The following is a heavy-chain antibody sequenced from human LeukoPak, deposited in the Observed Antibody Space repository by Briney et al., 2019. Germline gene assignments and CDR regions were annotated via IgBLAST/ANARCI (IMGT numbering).Heavy chain of an antibody. D-gene: IGHD3-10*01. Sequence: SETLSLTCALYGGSFSSYSWSWTWIRQTPEKGLEWIGEIIEKGNANYNPSLKSRVTIDLDTSKNPFSLKLTSMTAADTAMYYCARGYYPPRWYFDLWGRGTLVTVSS. V-gene: IGHV4-34*01. CDR3: ARGYYPPRWYFDL. J-gene: IGHJ2*01. CDR1: GGSFSSYS. CDR2: IIEKGNA.